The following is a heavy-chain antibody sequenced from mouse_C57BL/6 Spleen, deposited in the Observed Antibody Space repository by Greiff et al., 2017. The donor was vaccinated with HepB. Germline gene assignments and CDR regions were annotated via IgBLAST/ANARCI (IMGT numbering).Heavy chain of an antibody. J-gene: IGHJ4*01. CDR2: FSDGGSYT. V-gene: IGHV5-4*03. Sequence: EVMLVESGGGLVKPGGSLKLSCAASGFTFSSYAMSWVRQTPEKRLEWVATFSDGGSYTYYPDNVKGRFTISRDNAKNNLYLQMSHLKSEDTAMYYCARKDYGSSLYYAMDYWGQGTSVTVSS. CDR3: ARKDYGSSLYYAMDY. CDR1: GFTFSSYA. D-gene: IGHD1-1*01.